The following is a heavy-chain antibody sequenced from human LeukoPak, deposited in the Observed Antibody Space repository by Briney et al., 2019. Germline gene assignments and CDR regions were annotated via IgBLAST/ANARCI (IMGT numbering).Heavy chain of an antibody. CDR1: GFTFSTYV. D-gene: IGHD6-13*01. CDR2: ISFDGSNK. CDR3: AKGAAGHRYYFDY. V-gene: IGHV3-30*07. Sequence: GGSLRLSCAVSGFTFSTYVMHWVRQAPGKGLEWVAVISFDGSNKNYADSVKGRFTISRDTSKNTLYLQMNSLRAEDTAVYYCAKGAAGHRYYFDYWGQGTLVTVSS. J-gene: IGHJ4*02.